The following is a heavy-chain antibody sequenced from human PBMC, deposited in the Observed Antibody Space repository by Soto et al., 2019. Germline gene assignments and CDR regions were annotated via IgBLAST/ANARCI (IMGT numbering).Heavy chain of an antibody. V-gene: IGHV3-23*01. D-gene: IGHD4-17*01. Sequence: PGGSLRLSCAASGFTFSGDAMSWVRQAPGKGLEWVSTISGSGGSTYYADSVKGRFTISRDNSKNTLYLQMNSLRAEDTSFYYCAREAYGSVFWGKGTLVTVSS. CDR1: GFTFSGDA. J-gene: IGHJ4*02. CDR2: ISGSGGST. CDR3: AREAYGSVF.